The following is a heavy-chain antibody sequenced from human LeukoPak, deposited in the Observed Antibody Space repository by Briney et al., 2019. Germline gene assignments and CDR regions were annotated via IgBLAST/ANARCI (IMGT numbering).Heavy chain of an antibody. Sequence: GGSLRLSCAASGFTFSSYGMHWVRQAPGKGLEWVAFIRYDGSNKYYADSVKGRFTISRDNSKSTLYLQMNSLRAEDTAVYYCAKPLGYSSSWDRGYYYYMDVWGKGTTVTASS. CDR3: AKPLGYSSSWDRGYYYYMDV. D-gene: IGHD6-13*01. J-gene: IGHJ6*03. CDR1: GFTFSSYG. CDR2: IRYDGSNK. V-gene: IGHV3-30*02.